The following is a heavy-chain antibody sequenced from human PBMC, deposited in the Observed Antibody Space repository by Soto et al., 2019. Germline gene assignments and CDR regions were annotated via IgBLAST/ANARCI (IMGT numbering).Heavy chain of an antibody. D-gene: IGHD2-15*01. CDR2: IYYSGST. J-gene: IGHJ3*02. Sequence: SETLSLTCTVSGGSISSYYWSWIRQPPGKGLEWIGYIYYSGSTNYNPSLKSRVTISVDTSKNQFSLKLSSVTAADTAVYYCATYCSGGSCYSDAFDIWGQGTMVTVS. CDR1: GGSISSYY. CDR3: ATYCSGGSCYSDAFDI. V-gene: IGHV4-59*08.